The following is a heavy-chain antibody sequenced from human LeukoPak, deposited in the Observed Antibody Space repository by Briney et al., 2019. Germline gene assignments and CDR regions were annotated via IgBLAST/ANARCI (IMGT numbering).Heavy chain of an antibody. Sequence: GGSLRLSCAASGFTVSSNYMSWIRQAPGKGLEWVSYISSSGSTIYYADSVKGRFTISRDNAKNSLYLQMNSLRAEDTAVYYCARDQGMTTVLNWGQGTLVTVSS. J-gene: IGHJ1*01. CDR3: ARDQGMTTVLN. CDR1: GFTVSSNY. D-gene: IGHD4-23*01. V-gene: IGHV3-11*01. CDR2: ISSSGSTI.